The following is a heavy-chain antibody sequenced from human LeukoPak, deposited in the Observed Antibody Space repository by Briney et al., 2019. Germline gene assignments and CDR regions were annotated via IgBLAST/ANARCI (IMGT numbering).Heavy chain of an antibody. CDR2: TYNSGSP. V-gene: IGHV4-30-4*08. CDR3: AREVPCPSCPARDAFDI. CDR1: GGSMSSGDYY. D-gene: IGHD2-2*01. J-gene: IGHJ3*02. Sequence: SETLSLTCTVSGGSMSSGDYYYTWIRQPPGKGLEWIGFTYNSGSPYYIPSLMSRGTISIDMSKNQFSLKLSSVTAADTAVYYCAREVPCPSCPARDAFDIWGQGTMVTVSS.